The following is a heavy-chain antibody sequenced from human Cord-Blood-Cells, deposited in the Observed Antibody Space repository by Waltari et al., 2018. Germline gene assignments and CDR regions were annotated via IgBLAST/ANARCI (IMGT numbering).Heavy chain of an antibody. Sequence: QVQLQQWGAGLLKPSETLSLTCAVDGGSFSGLYWRWDPQPPGKGLEWIGEINHSGSTNYNPSLKSRVTISVDTSKNQFSLKLSSVTAADTAMYYCARGLKGGSYYFDYWGQGTLVTVSS. D-gene: IGHD1-26*01. J-gene: IGHJ4*02. V-gene: IGHV4-34*01. CDR3: ARGLKGGSYYFDY. CDR2: INHSGST. CDR1: GGSFSGLY.